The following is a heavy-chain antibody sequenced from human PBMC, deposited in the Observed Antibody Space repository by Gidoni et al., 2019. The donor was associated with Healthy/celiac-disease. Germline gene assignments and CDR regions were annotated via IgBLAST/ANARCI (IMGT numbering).Heavy chain of an antibody. Sequence: QVQLVASGGGVVQPGRSLRLACAASGFPFSSYGRHWVRQAPGKGLEWLAVISYDGSNKYYADSVKGRFTISRDNSKNTLYLQMNSLRAEDTAVYYCAKTDYYGSGSYYIDAFDIWGQGTMVTVSS. J-gene: IGHJ3*02. CDR2: ISYDGSNK. CDR1: GFPFSSYG. D-gene: IGHD3-10*01. V-gene: IGHV3-30*18. CDR3: AKTDYYGSGSYYIDAFDI.